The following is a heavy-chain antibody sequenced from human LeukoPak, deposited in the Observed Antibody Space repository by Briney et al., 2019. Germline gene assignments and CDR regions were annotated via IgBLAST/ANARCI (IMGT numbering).Heavy chain of an antibody. CDR3: ARDGPFDY. CDR1: GFTFSSYW. Sequence: PGGSLRLSCAASGFTFSSYWMSWVRQAPGKVLEWVANIKQDGSEKYYVDSVKGRFTISRDNVKDSVYLQMNSLTAEDTAVYYCARDGPFDYWGQGTLVTVSS. V-gene: IGHV3-7*01. J-gene: IGHJ4*02. CDR2: IKQDGSEK. D-gene: IGHD3/OR15-3a*01.